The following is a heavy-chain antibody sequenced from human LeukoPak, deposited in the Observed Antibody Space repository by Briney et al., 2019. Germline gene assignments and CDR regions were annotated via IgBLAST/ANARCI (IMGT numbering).Heavy chain of an antibody. D-gene: IGHD7-27*01. Sequence: SETLSLTCAVYGGSFSGYYWSWIRQPPGEGLEWIGEINHSGSTNYNPSLKSRVTISVDTSKNQFSLKLSSVTAADTAVYYCASLGPRSRYFDLWGRGTLVTVSS. CDR3: ASLGPRSRYFDL. V-gene: IGHV4-34*01. CDR1: GGSFSGYY. CDR2: INHSGST. J-gene: IGHJ2*01.